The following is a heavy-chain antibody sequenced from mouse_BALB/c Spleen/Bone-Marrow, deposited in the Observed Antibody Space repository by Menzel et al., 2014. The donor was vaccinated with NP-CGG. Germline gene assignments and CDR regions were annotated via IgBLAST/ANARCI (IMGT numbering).Heavy chain of an antibody. V-gene: IGHV3-1*02. CDR3: TRRGLYYGYAMDY. CDR2: IHYSGST. CDR1: GYSITSGYS. J-gene: IGHJ4*01. D-gene: IGHD1-1*02. Sequence: EVKLMESGPDLVKPSQSLSLTCTVTGYSITSGYSWHWIRRFPGNKLEWMGYIHYSGSTNYNPSLKSRISITRDTSKNQFFLQLNSVTTEDTATYYCTRRGLYYGYAMDYWGQGTSVTVSS.